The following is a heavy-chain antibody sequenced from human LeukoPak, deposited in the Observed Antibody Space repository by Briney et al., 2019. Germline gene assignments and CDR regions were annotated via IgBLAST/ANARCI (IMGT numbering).Heavy chain of an antibody. Sequence: SVKVSCKASGGTFSNYAISWVRQAPGQGLEWMGGIIPIFGTANYAQKFQGRVTITTDESTSTAYMELSSLRSEDTAVYYCRQVGYSYGTEYYSDYWGQGTLVTVSS. D-gene: IGHD5-18*01. CDR3: RQVGYSYGTEYYSDY. V-gene: IGHV1-69*05. J-gene: IGHJ4*02. CDR2: IIPIFGTA. CDR1: GGTFSNYA.